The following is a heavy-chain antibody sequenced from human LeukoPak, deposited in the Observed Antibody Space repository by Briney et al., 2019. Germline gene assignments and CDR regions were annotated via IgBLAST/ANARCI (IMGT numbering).Heavy chain of an antibody. CDR3: AKSTNWGSISDGFDI. CDR1: GNTFPGNY. D-gene: IGHD7-27*01. J-gene: IGHJ3*02. Sequence: ASVKVSCKASGNTFPGNYLHWVRQAPGQGLEWMGWINPNSGGANYAQKFQGRVTMTRDTSISTVYMELTRLRSDDTAMYYCAKSTNWGSISDGFDIWGQGTMVTVAS. V-gene: IGHV1-2*02. CDR2: INPNSGGA.